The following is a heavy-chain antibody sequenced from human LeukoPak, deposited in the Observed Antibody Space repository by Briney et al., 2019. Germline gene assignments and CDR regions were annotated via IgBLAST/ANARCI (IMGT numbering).Heavy chain of an antibody. CDR1: GFTFDDYA. CDR3: AKDQASGYDDYYYYGMDV. CDR2: ISGDGGST. J-gene: IGHJ6*02. V-gene: IGHV3-43*02. Sequence: GGSLRLSCAATGFTFDDYAMHWVRQAPGKGLEWVSLISGDGGSTYYADSVKGRFTISRDNSKNSLYLQMNSLRTEDAALYYCAKDQASGYDDYYYYGMDVWGQGTTVTVSS. D-gene: IGHD5-12*01.